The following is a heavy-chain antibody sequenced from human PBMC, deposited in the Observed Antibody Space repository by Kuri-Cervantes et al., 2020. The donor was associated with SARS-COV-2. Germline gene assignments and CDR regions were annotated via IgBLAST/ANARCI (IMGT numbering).Heavy chain of an antibody. CDR2: IYHSGST. J-gene: IGHJ4*02. Sequence: ESLKISCAVSGYSISSGYYWGWVRQPPGKGLEWIGSIYHSGSTYYNPSLMSRVTILVDTSKNQFSLKLTSVTAADTAIYYCARTILGASFDYWGQGALVTVSS. D-gene: IGHD1-26*01. CDR3: ARTILGASFDY. V-gene: IGHV4-38-2*01. CDR1: GYSISSGYY.